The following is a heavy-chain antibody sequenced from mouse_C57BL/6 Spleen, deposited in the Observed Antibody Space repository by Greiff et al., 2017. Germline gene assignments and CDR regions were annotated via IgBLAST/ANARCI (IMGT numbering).Heavy chain of an antibody. J-gene: IGHJ2*01. CDR1: GYTFTSYW. V-gene: IGHV1-53*01. D-gene: IGHD1-1*01. CDR2: INPSNGGT. CDR3: ATPFITTVVADFDY. Sequence: QVQLQQPGTELVKPGASVTLSCKASGYTFTSYWMHWVKQRPGQGLEWIGNINPSNGGTNYNEKFKSKATLTVDKSSSTAYMQLSSLTSEDSAVYYCATPFITTVVADFDYWGQGTTLTVSS.